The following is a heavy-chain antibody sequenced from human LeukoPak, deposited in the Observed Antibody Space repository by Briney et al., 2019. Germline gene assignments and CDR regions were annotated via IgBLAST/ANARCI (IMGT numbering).Heavy chain of an antibody. D-gene: IGHD6-19*01. CDR2: MNPNSGNT. Sequence: ASVKVSCKASGYTFTSYDINWVRQAPGQGLEWMGWMNPNSGNTGYAQKFQGRVTMTRNTSISTAYMELSSLRSEDTAVYYCARGRAIAVAGIRYFDYWGQGTLVTVSS. V-gene: IGHV1-8*01. CDR3: ARGRAIAVAGIRYFDY. J-gene: IGHJ4*02. CDR1: GYTFTSYD.